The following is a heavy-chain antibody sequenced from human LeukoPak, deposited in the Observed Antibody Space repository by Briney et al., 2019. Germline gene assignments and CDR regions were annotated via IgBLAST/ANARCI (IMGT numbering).Heavy chain of an antibody. D-gene: IGHD1-1*01. CDR2: IYYTGST. CDR1: GGSISTYY. V-gene: IGHV4-59*01. CDR3: ARRVARTGIYAFDM. J-gene: IGHJ3*02. Sequence: SETLSLTCTVSGGSISTYYWSWIRQPPGKGLEWIGYIYYTGSTNYNPSLKSRVTMSVDTSKIQFSLKLSSVTAADTAVYYCARRVARTGIYAFDMWGQGTMVTVSS.